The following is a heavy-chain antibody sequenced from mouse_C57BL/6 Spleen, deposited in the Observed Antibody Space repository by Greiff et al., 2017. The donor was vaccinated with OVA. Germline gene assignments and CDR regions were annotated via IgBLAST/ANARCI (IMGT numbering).Heavy chain of an antibody. CDR3: AAYGNYLYYFDY. D-gene: IGHD2-1*01. V-gene: IGHV1-69*01. J-gene: IGHJ2*01. CDR2: IDPSDSYT. CDR1: GYTFTSYW. Sequence: VQLQQPGAELVMPGASVKLSCKASGYTFTSYWMHWVKQRPGQGLEWIGEIDPSDSYTNYNQKFKGKSTLTVDKSSSTAYMQLSSLTSEDSAVYYCAAYGNYLYYFDYWGQGTTLTVSS.